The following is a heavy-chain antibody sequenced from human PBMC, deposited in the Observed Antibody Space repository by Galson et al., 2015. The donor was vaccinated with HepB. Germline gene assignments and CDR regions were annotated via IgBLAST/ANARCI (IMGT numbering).Heavy chain of an antibody. Sequence: SGYTFRKYAMSWVRQAPGQGLEWMGWINTNSGNPTYAQDFTGRFVFSLGTSVSTAYLQISSLKAEDTAAYYCARDDVGGRYFDYWGQGTLVTVSS. J-gene: IGHJ4*02. D-gene: IGHD1-26*01. CDR2: INTNSGNP. CDR3: ARDDVGGRYFDY. CDR1: GYTFRKYA. V-gene: IGHV7-4-1*02.